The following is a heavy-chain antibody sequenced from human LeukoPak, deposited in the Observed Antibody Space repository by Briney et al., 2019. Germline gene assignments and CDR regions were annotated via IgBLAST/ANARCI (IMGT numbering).Heavy chain of an antibody. Sequence: SETLSLTCTVSGGSISSYYWSSIRQPAGKGLEWIGRIYTSGSTNYNPSLKSRVTMSVDTSKNQFSLKLSSVTAADTAVYYCARDPSGSSTFGWFDPWGQGTLVTVSS. V-gene: IGHV4-4*07. D-gene: IGHD1-26*01. CDR1: GGSISSYY. CDR3: ARDPSGSSTFGWFDP. J-gene: IGHJ5*02. CDR2: IYTSGST.